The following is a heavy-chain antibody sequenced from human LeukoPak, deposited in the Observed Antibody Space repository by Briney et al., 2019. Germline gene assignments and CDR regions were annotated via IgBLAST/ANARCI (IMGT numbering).Heavy chain of an antibody. V-gene: IGHV4-31*03. D-gene: IGHD3-10*01. J-gene: IGHJ6*02. CDR3: ARDIWFGEDQYYYGMDV. CDR1: GGSISSGGYY. CDR2: IYYSGST. Sequence: ASQTLSLTCTVSGGSISSGGYYWSWIRQHPGKGLEWIGYIYYSGSTYYNPSLKSRVTISVDTSKNQFSLKLSSVTAADTAVYYCARDIWFGEDQYYYGMDVWGQGTTVTVSS.